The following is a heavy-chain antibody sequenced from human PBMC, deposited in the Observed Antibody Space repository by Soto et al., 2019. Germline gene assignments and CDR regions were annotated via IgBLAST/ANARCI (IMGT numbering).Heavy chain of an antibody. Sequence: SETLSLTCAVSGGSISSSNWWSWVRQPPGKGLEWIGEIYHSGSTNYNPSLKSRVTISVDKSKNQFSLKLSSVTAADTAVYYCARVPITMVRGAINWFDPWGQGTLVTVSS. D-gene: IGHD3-10*01. CDR2: IYHSGST. CDR1: GGSISSSNW. V-gene: IGHV4-4*02. CDR3: ARVPITMVRGAINWFDP. J-gene: IGHJ5*02.